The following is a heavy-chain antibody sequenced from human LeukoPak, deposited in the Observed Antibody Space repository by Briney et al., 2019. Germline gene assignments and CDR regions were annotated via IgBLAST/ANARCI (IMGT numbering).Heavy chain of an antibody. V-gene: IGHV3-21*01. J-gene: IGHJ6*03. CDR3: ARDPYSGNYGNYYYYYMDV. D-gene: IGHD1-26*01. CDR2: ITSSGAYI. CDR1: GFTFNYYN. Sequence: GGSLRLSCAASGFTFNYYNMNWVRQAPGKALEWVSAITSSGAYISYADSVRGRFTISRDNAKDSLYLQMNSLGREDTAVYYCARDPYSGNYGNYYYYYMDVWGKGTTVSISS.